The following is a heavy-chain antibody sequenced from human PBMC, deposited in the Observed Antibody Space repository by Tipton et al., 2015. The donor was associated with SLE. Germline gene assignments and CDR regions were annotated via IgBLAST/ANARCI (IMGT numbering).Heavy chain of an antibody. CDR1: GGSFSGYY. D-gene: IGHD3-22*01. CDR2: VLYSGTT. CDR3: ARQVVYDTSGYYYFDS. J-gene: IGHJ4*02. Sequence: TLSLTCAVYGGSFSGYYWSWIRQSPGKGLEWIGHVLYSGTTNYNPSLKSRVTISVDTSKSQFSLRLNSVTAADTAVYYCARQVVYDTSGYYYFDSWGQGTLVTVSS. V-gene: IGHV4-34*12.